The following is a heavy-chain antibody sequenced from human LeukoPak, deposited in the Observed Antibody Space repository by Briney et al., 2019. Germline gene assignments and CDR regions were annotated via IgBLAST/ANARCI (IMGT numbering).Heavy chain of an antibody. CDR3: ARELSGTTSYYFDY. D-gene: IGHD1-7*01. J-gene: IGHJ4*02. CDR1: KFTFRSYE. V-gene: IGHV3-48*03. CDR2: ISSTGNTI. Sequence: GGSLRLSCAASKFTFRSYEMNWVRQAPGKGLEWISYISSTGNTIYYVDSVQGRFTISRDNAKNSLYLQMNSLRAEDTAVYYCARELSGTTSYYFDYWGQGTLVTVSS.